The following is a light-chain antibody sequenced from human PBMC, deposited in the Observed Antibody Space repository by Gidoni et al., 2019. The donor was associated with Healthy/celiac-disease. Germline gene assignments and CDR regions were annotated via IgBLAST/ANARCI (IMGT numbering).Light chain of an antibody. Sequence: EIVMTQSPATLSVSPGERATLSCRASQSVSSNLARYQQKPGQAPRLLIYGASTRATGIPARFSGSGSGTEFTLTISSLQSEDFAVYYCQQYNNWPIFXXXTKLEIK. V-gene: IGKV3-15*01. CDR3: QQYNNWPI. CDR2: GAS. CDR1: QSVSSN. J-gene: IGKJ2*01.